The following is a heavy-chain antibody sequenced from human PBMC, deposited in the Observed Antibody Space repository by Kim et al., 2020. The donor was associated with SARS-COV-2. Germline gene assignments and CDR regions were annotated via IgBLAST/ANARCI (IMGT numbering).Heavy chain of an antibody. CDR3: ARDRLYYYDSSGWGWDY. CDR1: GFTFSSYS. J-gene: IGHJ4*02. V-gene: IGHV3-21*01. Sequence: GGSLRLSCAASGFTFSSYSMNWVRQAPGKGLEWVSSISSSSSYIYYADSVKGRFTISRDNAKNSLYLQMNSLRAEDTAVYYCARDRLYYYDSSGWGWDYWGQGTLVTVSS. D-gene: IGHD3-22*01. CDR2: ISSSSSYI.